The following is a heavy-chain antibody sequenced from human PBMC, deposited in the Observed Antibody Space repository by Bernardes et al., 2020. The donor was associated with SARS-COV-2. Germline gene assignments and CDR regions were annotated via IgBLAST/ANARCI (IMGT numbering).Heavy chain of an antibody. V-gene: IGHV5-51*01. CDR2: IYHGDSDT. J-gene: IGHJ4*02. Sequence: GESLKISCKGSGYSLTRYWIGWVRQMPGKGLEWMGIIYHGDSDTRYSPSFQGQVTISADKSIRPAYLQWSSLKASGTAMYYCARRLVLGSWLWSQGTLVTSSS. D-gene: IGHD1-26*01. CDR3: ARRLVLGSWL. CDR1: GYSLTRYW.